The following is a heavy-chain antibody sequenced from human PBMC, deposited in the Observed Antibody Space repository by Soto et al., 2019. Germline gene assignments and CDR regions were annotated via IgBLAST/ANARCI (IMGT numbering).Heavy chain of an antibody. V-gene: IGHV4-30-2*01. CDR3: ARGPKSSTSYPSFDP. CDR2: IYHSGST. D-gene: IGHD2-2*01. J-gene: IGHJ5*02. CDR1: GGSISSGGYS. Sequence: PSETLSLTCAVSGGSISSGGYSWSWIRQPPGKGLEWIGYIYHSGSTYYNPSLKSRVTISVDRSKNQFSLKLSSVTAADTAVYYCARGPKSSTSYPSFDPWGQGTLVTVSS.